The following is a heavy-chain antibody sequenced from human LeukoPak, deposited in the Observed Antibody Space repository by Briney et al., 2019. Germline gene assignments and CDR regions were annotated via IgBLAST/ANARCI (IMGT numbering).Heavy chain of an antibody. CDR1: GGSISSGGYS. CDR3: ASSYSSSSFDY. D-gene: IGHD6-6*01. CDR2: IYHSGST. Sequence: SETLSLTCAVSGGSISSGGYSWSWIRQPPGKGLEWIGYIYHSGSTYYNPSLKSRVTISVDRSKNQFSLKLSSVTAADTAAYYCASSYSSSSFDYWGQGTLVTVSS. V-gene: IGHV4-30-2*01. J-gene: IGHJ4*02.